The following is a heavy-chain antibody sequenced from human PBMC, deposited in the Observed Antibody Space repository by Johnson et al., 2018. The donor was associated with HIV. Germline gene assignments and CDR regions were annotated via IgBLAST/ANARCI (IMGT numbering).Heavy chain of an antibody. J-gene: IGHJ3*02. V-gene: IGHV3-30*03. CDR2: VSSDGSNK. Sequence: QVQLVESGGGLVQPGGSLRLSCAASGFTFSSYDMHWVRQATGKGLEWVAFVSSDGSNKYSADSVQGRFTISRDDSKNTLYLQMNSLIPEDTAVYYCARVRRSGWYDNDAFDIWGQGTMVTVSS. CDR3: ARVRRSGWYDNDAFDI. CDR1: GFTFSSYD. D-gene: IGHD6-19*01.